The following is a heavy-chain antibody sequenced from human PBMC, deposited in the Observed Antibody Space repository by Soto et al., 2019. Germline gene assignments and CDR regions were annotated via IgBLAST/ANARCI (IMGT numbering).Heavy chain of an antibody. CDR2: INHSGST. CDR3: ARGRGYNGIDY. J-gene: IGHJ4*02. Sequence: QVQLQQWGAGLLKPSETLSLNCAVYGGSFSGYYWSWIRQPPGKGLEWIGEINHSGSTNYNPSLKSRVTISVDTSKNQFSLKLSSVTAADTAVYYCARGRGYNGIDYWGQGTLVTVSS. V-gene: IGHV4-34*01. CDR1: GGSFSGYY. D-gene: IGHD5-18*01.